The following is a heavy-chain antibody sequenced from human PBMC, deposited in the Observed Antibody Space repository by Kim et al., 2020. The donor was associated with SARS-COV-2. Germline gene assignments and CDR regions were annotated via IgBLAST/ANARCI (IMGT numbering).Heavy chain of an antibody. CDR3: ARTYYGFDY. CDR2: IHHSGNT. CDR1: DGSFSDYF. V-gene: IGHV4-34*01. Sequence: SETLSLTCAVYDGSFSDYFWSWIRQPPGEGLEWIAEIHHSGNTNYNPSLKSRVTISVDTFKKQISLKVFSVTAADTAVYYCARTYYGFDYWGQGTLVTVS. D-gene: IGHD3-22*01. J-gene: IGHJ4*02.